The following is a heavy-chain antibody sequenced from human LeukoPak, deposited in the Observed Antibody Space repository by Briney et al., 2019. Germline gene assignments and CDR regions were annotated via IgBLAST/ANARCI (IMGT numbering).Heavy chain of an antibody. D-gene: IGHD6-19*01. CDR3: ARVAHSSYYYYYMDV. V-gene: IGHV1-8*01. Sequence: GASVKVSCKASGYTFTSYDINWVRQATGQGLEWMGWMNPNSGNTGYAQKFQGRVTITRNTSISTAYMELSSLRSEDTAVYYCARVAHSSYYYYYMDVWGKGTTVTVSS. J-gene: IGHJ6*03. CDR2: MNPNSGNT. CDR1: GYTFTSYD.